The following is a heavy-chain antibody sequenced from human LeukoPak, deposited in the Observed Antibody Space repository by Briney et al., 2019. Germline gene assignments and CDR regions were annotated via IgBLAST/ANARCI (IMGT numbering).Heavy chain of an antibody. V-gene: IGHV1-18*01. CDR2: ISAYNGNT. CDR1: GYTFTSYG. CDR3: ARDHSNWNYAPDF. D-gene: IGHD1-7*01. Sequence: ASVKVSCKASGYTFTSYGISWVRQAPGQGLEWMGWISAYNGNTNYAQKLQGRVTMTTDTSTSTAYMELRSLTSDDTAVYYCARDHSNWNYAPDFWGQGTLVIVSS. J-gene: IGHJ4*02.